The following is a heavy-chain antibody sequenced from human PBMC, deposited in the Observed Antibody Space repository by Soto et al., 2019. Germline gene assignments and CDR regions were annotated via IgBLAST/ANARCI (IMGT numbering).Heavy chain of an antibody. CDR3: AKEAEGDFWSGGALPGPFDY. V-gene: IGHV4-4*07. J-gene: IGHJ4*02. CDR1: GGSISSYY. CDR2: IYTSGST. D-gene: IGHD3-3*01. Sequence: SETLSLTCTVSGGSISSYYWSWIRQPAGKGLEWIGRIYTSGSTNYNPSLKSRVTMSVDTSKNQFSLKLSSVTAEDTAVYYCAKEAEGDFWSGGALPGPFDYWGQGTLVTVSS.